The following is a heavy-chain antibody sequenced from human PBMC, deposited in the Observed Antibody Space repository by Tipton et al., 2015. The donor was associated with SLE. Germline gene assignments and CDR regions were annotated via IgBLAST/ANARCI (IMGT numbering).Heavy chain of an antibody. D-gene: IGHD3-22*01. Sequence: TLSLTCAVSGGSFSGYYWSWVRQPPGKGLEWIGYVYYTGNTYYNPSTFYNPSLKSRVTISLDPSKNQFSLKLSSVTAADTAIYYCARGGIYHDDSGNFDYWGQGTLVTASS. CDR3: ARGGIYHDDSGNFDY. CDR2: VYYTGNT. J-gene: IGHJ4*02. CDR1: GGSFSGYY. V-gene: IGHV4-59*01.